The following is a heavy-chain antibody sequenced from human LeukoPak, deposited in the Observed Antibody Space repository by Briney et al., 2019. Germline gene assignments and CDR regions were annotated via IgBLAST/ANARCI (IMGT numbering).Heavy chain of an antibody. J-gene: IGHJ4*02. D-gene: IGHD3-22*01. CDR1: GFTFSNAW. CDR3: TTTPSITMIVVVTDFDY. V-gene: IGHV3-15*01. CDR2: IKSKTDGGTT. Sequence: GGSLRLSCAASGFTFSNAWMSWVRQAPGKGLEWAGRIKSKTDGGTTDYAAPVKGRFTISRDDSKNTLYLQMNSLKTDDTAVYYCTTTPSITMIVVVTDFDYWGQGTLVTVSS.